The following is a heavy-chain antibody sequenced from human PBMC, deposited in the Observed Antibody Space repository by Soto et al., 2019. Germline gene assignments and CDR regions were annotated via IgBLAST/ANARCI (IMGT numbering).Heavy chain of an antibody. CDR1: GGTSRSLS. Sequence: QVQLVQSGAAVKKPGSSVKVSCKASGGTSRSLSITWVRQAPGQGLEWMGGITPLFGIPNYPQKFKARLTITADKSTGTAYLDLSSLRSEDTAVYYCARDTHSAGGWFDTWGRGTLLTVSS. CDR3: ARDTHSAGGWFDT. J-gene: IGHJ5*02. D-gene: IGHD2-15*01. V-gene: IGHV1-69*17. CDR2: ITPLFGIP.